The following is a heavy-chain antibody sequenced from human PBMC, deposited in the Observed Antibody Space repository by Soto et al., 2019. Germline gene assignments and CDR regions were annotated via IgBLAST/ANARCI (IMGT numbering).Heavy chain of an antibody. J-gene: IGHJ4*02. CDR1: GFTFNSDW. CDR2: INGDGSTT. V-gene: IGHV3-74*01. CDR3: ARGGSGAFYLDS. Sequence: GGSLRLSCAASGFTFNSDWIHWVRQAPGEGLVWVSRINGDGSTTNYADSVKGRFASSRDNAKNTLYLQMNSLRAEDTAVYYCARGGSGAFYLDSWGQGTLVTVSS. D-gene: IGHD3-10*01.